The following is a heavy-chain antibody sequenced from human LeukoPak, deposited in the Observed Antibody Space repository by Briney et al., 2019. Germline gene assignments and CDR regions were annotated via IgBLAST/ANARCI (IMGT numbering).Heavy chain of an antibody. D-gene: IGHD3-10*01. CDR3: ARLYYGSGSGFDY. CDR2: IYYSGST. V-gene: IGHV4-59*08. J-gene: IGHJ4*02. Sequence: SETLSLTCSVSVGSISSYYWSWIPQPPGKGLEWIGYIYYSGSTNYNPSLKSRVTISVDTSKNQFSLKLSSVTAADTAVYYCARLYYGSGSGFDYWGQGTLVTVSS. CDR1: VGSISSYY.